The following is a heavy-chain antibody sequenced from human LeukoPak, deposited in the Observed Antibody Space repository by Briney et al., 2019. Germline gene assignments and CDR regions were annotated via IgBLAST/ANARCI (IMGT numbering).Heavy chain of an antibody. Sequence: GGSLRLSCAASGFTFSSYSMNWVRQAPGKGLEWVSSITSSSNYIYYADSVEGRFTISRDNAKNSPYPQMNSLRAEDTAVYYCARGTSGYSVWGQGTLVTVSS. V-gene: IGHV3-21*01. CDR2: ITSSSNYI. CDR3: ARGTSGYSV. J-gene: IGHJ4*02. D-gene: IGHD3-22*01. CDR1: GFTFSSYS.